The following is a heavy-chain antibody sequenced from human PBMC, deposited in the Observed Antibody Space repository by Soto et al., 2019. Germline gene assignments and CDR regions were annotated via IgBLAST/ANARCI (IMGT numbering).Heavy chain of an antibody. CDR3: VQSRCGGDCLEIYSSHAYNGLDV. Sequence: QVTLKESGPTLVKPTQTLTLTCTVSGLSLRTTGVGVGWVRQPPGKALGWLALFYWDDDKRYSPSLRSRLTIAKDISEKQVVLTMTNMDTVDTATYYCVQSRCGGDCLEIYSSHAYNGLDVWGQGTTVTVSS. V-gene: IGHV2-5*02. D-gene: IGHD2-21*02. CDR2: FYWDDDK. CDR1: GLSLRTTGVG. J-gene: IGHJ6*02.